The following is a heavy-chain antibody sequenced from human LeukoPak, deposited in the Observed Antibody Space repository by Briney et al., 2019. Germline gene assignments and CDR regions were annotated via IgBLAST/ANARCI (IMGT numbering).Heavy chain of an antibody. CDR2: MYYSGST. CDR1: GDSITGSSYY. V-gene: IGHV4-39*01. Sequence: SETLSLTCTVSGDSITGSSYYWGWIRQPPGRGLEWIGSMYYSGSTYSNPSLKSRVTISADTSKNQFSLKLKSVTAADTAVYYCARQYYDSTGYYYFDYWGQGTLVTVSS. CDR3: ARQYYDSTGYYYFDY. D-gene: IGHD3-22*01. J-gene: IGHJ4*02.